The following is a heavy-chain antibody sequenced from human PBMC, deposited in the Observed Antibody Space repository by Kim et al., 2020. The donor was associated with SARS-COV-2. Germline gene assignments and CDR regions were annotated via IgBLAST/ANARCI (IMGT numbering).Heavy chain of an antibody. J-gene: IGHJ3*02. CDR1: GYTFTSYA. D-gene: IGHD3-22*01. CDR3: ARDRYYDSSGYSSSRVAFDI. Sequence: ASVKVSCKASGYTFTSYAMHWVRQAPGQRLEWMGWINAGNGNTKYSQKFQGRVTITRDTSASTAYMELSSLRSEDTAVYYCARDRYYDSSGYSSSRVAFDIWGQGTMVTVSS. V-gene: IGHV1-3*01. CDR2: INAGNGNT.